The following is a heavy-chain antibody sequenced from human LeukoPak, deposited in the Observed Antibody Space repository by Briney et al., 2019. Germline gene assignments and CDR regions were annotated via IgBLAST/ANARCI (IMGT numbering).Heavy chain of an antibody. J-gene: IGHJ5*02. CDR2: INPGGGSK. V-gene: IGHV1-46*01. CDR3: ARGTHIRTYDRDNWFDP. Sequence: GAAVKVSCKSSGYTFTNYYMDWGRQAPGQGLELMGLINPGGGSKNYAQNFLGRVTMTRDMSTSTVYLELRSLRSEDTAVYYCARGTHIRTYDRDNWFDPWGQGTLVTVSS. CDR1: GYTFTNYY. D-gene: IGHD3-3*01.